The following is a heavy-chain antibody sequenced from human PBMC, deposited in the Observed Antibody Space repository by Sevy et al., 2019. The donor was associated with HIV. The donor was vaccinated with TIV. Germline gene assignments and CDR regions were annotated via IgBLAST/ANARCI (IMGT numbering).Heavy chain of an antibody. Sequence: GGSLRLSCAASGFTFNYARMSWVRQAPGKGLEWVGRIKSKTDGGTADYAAHVKGRFTISRDDSENTLYLQMNSLKTEETAVYYCASVVKNDFWDGHVNYYGLDVWGQGTTVTVSS. D-gene: IGHD3-3*01. J-gene: IGHJ6*02. CDR1: GFTFNYAR. CDR2: IKSKTDGGTA. CDR3: ASVVKNDFWDGHVNYYGLDV. V-gene: IGHV3-15*01.